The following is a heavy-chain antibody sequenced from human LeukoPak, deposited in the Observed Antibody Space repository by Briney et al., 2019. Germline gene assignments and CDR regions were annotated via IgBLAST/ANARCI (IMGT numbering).Heavy chain of an antibody. CDR1: GFTFSNYG. J-gene: IGHJ4*02. CDR2: KQNDGSTT. Sequence: GGSLRLSCAASGFTFSNYGMHWVRQAPGKGLEWVAFKQNDGSTTFYADSVKGRFTISRDNAKNSLYLQMNSLRAEDTAVYYCAGTRKTYYYDSSGYYFWGQGTLVTVSS. V-gene: IGHV3-30*02. D-gene: IGHD3-22*01. CDR3: AGTRKTYYYDSSGYYF.